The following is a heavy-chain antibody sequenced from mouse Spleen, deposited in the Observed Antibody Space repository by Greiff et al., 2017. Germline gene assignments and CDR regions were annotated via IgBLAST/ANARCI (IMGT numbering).Heavy chain of an antibody. CDR2: INYDGSST. CDR1: GFTFSDYY. J-gene: IGHJ2*01. CDR3: ARDLLLRFDY. V-gene: IGHV5-16*01. Sequence: EVMLVESEGGLVQPGSSMKLSCTASGFTFSDYYMAWVRQVPEKGLEWVANINYDGSSTYYLDSLKSRFIISRDNAKNILYLQMSSLKSEDTATYYCARDLLLRFDYWGQGTTLTVSS. D-gene: IGHD1-1*01.